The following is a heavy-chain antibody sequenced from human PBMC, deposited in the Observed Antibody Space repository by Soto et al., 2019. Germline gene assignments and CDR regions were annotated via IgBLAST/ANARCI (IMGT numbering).Heavy chain of an antibody. CDR2: TSYDGSIN. CDR1: GFSFGSYE. D-gene: IGHD4-17*01. V-gene: IGHV3-30*04. Sequence: PGGSLRLSCAGSGFSFGSYEMHWVRQAPGKGLEWVTFTSYDGSINYYADSVKGRFTMSRDNSKNLPYLQMNSLRTGDTAVYYCVRRSTVSYYAVDVWGQGTTVTAP. CDR3: VRRSTVSYYAVDV. J-gene: IGHJ6*02.